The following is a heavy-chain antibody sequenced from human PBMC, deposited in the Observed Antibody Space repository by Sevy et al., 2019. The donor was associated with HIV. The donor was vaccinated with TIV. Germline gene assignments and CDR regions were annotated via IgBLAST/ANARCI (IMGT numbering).Heavy chain of an antibody. J-gene: IGHJ4*02. CDR1: GGTFSSYA. CDR3: ARDSQVAARRGAFDY. Sequence: ASVKVSCKASGGTFSSYAISWVRQAPGQGLEWMGGIIPIFGTANYAQKFQGRVTITADESTSTAYMELSSLGSEDTAVYYCARDSQVAARRGAFDYWGQGTLVTVSS. D-gene: IGHD6-6*01. CDR2: IIPIFGTA. V-gene: IGHV1-69*13.